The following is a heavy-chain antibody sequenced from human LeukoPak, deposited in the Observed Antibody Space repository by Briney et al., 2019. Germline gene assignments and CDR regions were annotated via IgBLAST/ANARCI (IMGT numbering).Heavy chain of an antibody. CDR2: IRYDGINK. Sequence: PGGSLRLSCAASGFTFSSYGMHWVRQAPGKGLEWVTFIRYDGINKYYTDSVKGRFTISRDNSKNTLCLQMSSLRAEDTAVYYCAKLGPDCSGGSCYSSAWYFDLWGRGTLVTVSS. V-gene: IGHV3-30*02. CDR3: AKLGPDCSGGSCYSSAWYFDL. D-gene: IGHD2-15*01. J-gene: IGHJ2*01. CDR1: GFTFSSYG.